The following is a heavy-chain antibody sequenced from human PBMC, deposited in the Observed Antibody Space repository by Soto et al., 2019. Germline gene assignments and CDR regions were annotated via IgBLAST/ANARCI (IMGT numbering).Heavy chain of an antibody. CDR1: GFTFSRYA. V-gene: IGHV3-30*18. D-gene: IGHD3-10*01. CDR3: SKDLAYYGSGTYYALDV. CDR2: ISYDGSNK. J-gene: IGHJ6*02. Sequence: QVQLVESGGGVVQPGRSLRLSCAASGFTFSRYAMHWVRQAPGKGLEWVAVISYDGSNKYHTDSVKGRFTISRDNSKNTLFLQMDSLRGDDTAMYYCSKDLAYYGSGTYYALDVWGQGTTVTVPS.